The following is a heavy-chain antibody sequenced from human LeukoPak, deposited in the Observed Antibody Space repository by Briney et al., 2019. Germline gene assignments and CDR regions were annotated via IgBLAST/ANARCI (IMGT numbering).Heavy chain of an antibody. J-gene: IGHJ5*02. CDR3: ARDRLRLGYERTNWFDP. V-gene: IGHV1-2*02. CDR1: GYTFTGHY. Sequence: ASVTVSCKASGYTFTGHYMHWVRQAPGQGLEWMGWINPNSGGTNYAQNFQGRVTMTRDTSISTFYMELSRLRSDDTAVYCCARDRLRLGYERTNWFDPWGQGTLVTVSS. CDR2: INPNSGGT. D-gene: IGHD2-15*01.